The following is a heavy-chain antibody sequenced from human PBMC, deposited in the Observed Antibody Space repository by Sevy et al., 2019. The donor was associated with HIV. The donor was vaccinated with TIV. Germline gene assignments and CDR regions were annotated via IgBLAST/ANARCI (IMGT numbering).Heavy chain of an antibody. J-gene: IGHJ4*02. D-gene: IGHD3-16*01. Sequence: GGSLRLSCAASGVTPSTYGIHWVRQAPGKGLEWVAVIGYDGSNIHYADSVKGRFTISRDNSKNTVFLQMDSLRAEDTASYYCARDPRMFGDYLLAFFDYWGQGTLVTVSS. CDR3: ARDPRMFGDYLLAFFDY. CDR1: GVTPSTYG. V-gene: IGHV3-33*01. CDR2: IGYDGSNI.